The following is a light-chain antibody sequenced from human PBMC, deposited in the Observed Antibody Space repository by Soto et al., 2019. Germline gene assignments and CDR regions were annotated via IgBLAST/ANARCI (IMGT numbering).Light chain of an antibody. Sequence: QSALTQPPSASGSPGQSVTISCTGTGSDVGGYNFVSWYQHHPGKAPKLMIYEVTRRPSGVPDRFSGSKSANTASLTVSGLLAEDEADYYCASYAGGNQVFGTGTKVNVL. CDR1: GSDVGGYNF. CDR2: EVT. V-gene: IGLV2-8*01. J-gene: IGLJ1*01. CDR3: ASYAGGNQV.